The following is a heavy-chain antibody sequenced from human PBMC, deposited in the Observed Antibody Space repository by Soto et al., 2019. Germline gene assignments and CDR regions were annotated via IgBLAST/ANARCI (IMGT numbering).Heavy chain of an antibody. CDR1: GFTFSSYG. V-gene: IGHV3-33*01. CDR2: IWYDGSNK. D-gene: IGHD1-26*01. CDR3: SRVSAGGSYDGGLGY. Sequence: QVQLVESGGGVVQPGRSLRLSCAASGFTFSSYGMHWVRQAPGKGLEWVAVIWYDGSNKYYADSVKGRFTISRDNSKNLLYLQMHSLRDEDTAVYYCSRVSAGGSYDGGLGYCGQGTLLTVSS. J-gene: IGHJ4*02.